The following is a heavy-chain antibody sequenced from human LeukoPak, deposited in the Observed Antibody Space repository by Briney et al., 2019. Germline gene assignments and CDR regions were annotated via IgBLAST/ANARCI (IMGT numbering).Heavy chain of an antibody. Sequence: GASVKVSCKASGGTFISYAISWVRQAPGQGLEWMGGIIPIFGTANYAQKFQGRVTITADESTSTAYMELSSLRSEDTAVYYCASPYDFWSGYYYYYGMDVWGQGTTVTVSS. J-gene: IGHJ6*02. CDR2: IIPIFGTA. V-gene: IGHV1-69*13. CDR1: GGTFISYA. D-gene: IGHD3-3*01. CDR3: ASPYDFWSGYYYYYGMDV.